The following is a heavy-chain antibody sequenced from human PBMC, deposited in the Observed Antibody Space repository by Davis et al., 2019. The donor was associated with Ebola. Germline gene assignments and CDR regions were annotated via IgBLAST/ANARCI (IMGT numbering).Heavy chain of an antibody. Sequence: SLKISCVVSGFIFDDHAMQWVRQVPGKGLEWVSGISWSSDRKVYAASVKGRFTTSRDSAKNSLYLQMNSLRIEDTALYYCVRDYTGSTWSGAFDLWGRGTMVTVSS. J-gene: IGHJ3*01. CDR1: GFIFDDHA. CDR3: VRDYTGSTWSGAFDL. V-gene: IGHV3-9*01. D-gene: IGHD6-13*01. CDR2: ISWSSDRK.